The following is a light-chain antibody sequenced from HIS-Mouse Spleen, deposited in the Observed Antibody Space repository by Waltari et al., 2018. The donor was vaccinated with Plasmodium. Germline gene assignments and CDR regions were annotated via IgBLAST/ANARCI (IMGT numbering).Light chain of an antibody. V-gene: IGKV3-11*01. J-gene: IGKJ4*01. CDR1: QSVSSY. Sequence: LTQSPSSLSASVGDRATLSCRASQSVSSYLAWYQQKPGQAPRLLIYDASNRATGIPARFSGSGSGTDFTLTISSLEPEDFAVYYCQQRSNWPRVLTFGGGTKVEIK. CDR3: QQRSNWPRVLT. CDR2: DAS.